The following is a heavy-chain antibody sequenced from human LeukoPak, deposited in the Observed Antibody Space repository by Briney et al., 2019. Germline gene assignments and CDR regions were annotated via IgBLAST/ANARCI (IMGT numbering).Heavy chain of an antibody. D-gene: IGHD4-11*01. V-gene: IGHV3-11*01. CDR2: ISSSGSTI. Sequence: SGGSLRLSCAASGFTFSDYYMSWIRQAAGKGLEWVSYISSSGSTIYYADSVKGRFTISRDNSKNTLYLQMNSLRAEDTAVYYCAKDLVNKFEGTTVTTNWFDPWGQGTLVTVSS. CDR3: AKDLVNKFEGTTVTTNWFDP. J-gene: IGHJ5*02. CDR1: GFTFSDYY.